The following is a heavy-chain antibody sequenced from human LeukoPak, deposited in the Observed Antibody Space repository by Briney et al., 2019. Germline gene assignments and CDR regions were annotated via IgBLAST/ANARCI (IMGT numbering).Heavy chain of an antibody. Sequence: SETLSLTCTVSGGSISSSSYYWGWIRQPPGKGLEWIGSIYYSGSTYYNPSLKSRVTISVDTSKNQFSLKLSSVTAADTAVYYCARDLLGYCSGGSCLDAFDIWGQGTMVTVSS. D-gene: IGHD2-15*01. CDR1: GGSISSSSYY. J-gene: IGHJ3*02. V-gene: IGHV4-39*07. CDR3: ARDLLGYCSGGSCLDAFDI. CDR2: IYYSGST.